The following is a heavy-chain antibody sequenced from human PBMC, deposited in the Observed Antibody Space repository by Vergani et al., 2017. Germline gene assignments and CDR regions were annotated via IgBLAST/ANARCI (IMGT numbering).Heavy chain of an antibody. CDR3: AKKGGTLYYYGVDV. Sequence: QEQLLQSGGGVVQPGGSLRLSCIGSGYTFGHFDMHWVRQAPGKGLAWVAFIRYDGSNPQYIDSVKGRFTISRDNSKDTLFLQMNGLSPEDSGTYFFAKKGGTLYYYGVDVWGQGTTITVSS. J-gene: IGHJ6*02. CDR1: GYTFGHFD. D-gene: IGHD1-26*01. V-gene: IGHV3-30*02. CDR2: IRYDGSNP.